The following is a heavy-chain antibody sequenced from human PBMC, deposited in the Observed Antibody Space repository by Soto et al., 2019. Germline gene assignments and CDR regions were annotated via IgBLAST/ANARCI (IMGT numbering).Heavy chain of an antibody. CDR2: IYYSGST. Sequence: QLQLQESGPGLVKPSETLSLTCTVSGGSISSSSYYWGWIRQPPGKGLEWIGSIYYSGSTYYNPSLKSRVTISVDTSKNQFSLKLSSVTAADTAVYYCARPIGCTNGVCSTFDPWGQGTLVTVSS. CDR1: GGSISSSSYY. CDR3: ARPIGCTNGVCSTFDP. D-gene: IGHD2-8*01. V-gene: IGHV4-39*01. J-gene: IGHJ5*02.